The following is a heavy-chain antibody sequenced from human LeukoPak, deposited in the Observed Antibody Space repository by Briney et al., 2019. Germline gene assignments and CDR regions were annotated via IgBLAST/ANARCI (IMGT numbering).Heavy chain of an antibody. CDR3: ARVDPDSSSTLEVFDY. D-gene: IGHD6-6*01. CDR2: IYYSGST. J-gene: IGHJ4*02. Sequence: SETLSLTCTVSGGSISSYYWSWIRQPLVKGLEWIGYIYYSGSTNYNPSLKSRVTISVDTSKNQFSLKLSSVTAADTAVYYCARVDPDSSSTLEVFDYWGQGTLVTVSS. V-gene: IGHV4-59*01. CDR1: GGSISSYY.